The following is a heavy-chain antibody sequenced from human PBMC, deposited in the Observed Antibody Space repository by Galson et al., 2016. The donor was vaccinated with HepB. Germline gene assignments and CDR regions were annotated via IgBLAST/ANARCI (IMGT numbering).Heavy chain of an antibody. CDR1: GFTFSDYY. D-gene: IGHD4-11*01. V-gene: IGHV3-11*06. Sequence: SLRLSCAASGFTFSDYYMSWVRQAPGKGLEWVSSIASRRSYTNYADSVKGRFTISRDNARNSLYLQMDSLRAVDNAVYYCARHGSNSYYYMDVWGKGTTVTVSS. CDR2: IASRRSYT. J-gene: IGHJ6*03. CDR3: ARHGSNSYYYMDV.